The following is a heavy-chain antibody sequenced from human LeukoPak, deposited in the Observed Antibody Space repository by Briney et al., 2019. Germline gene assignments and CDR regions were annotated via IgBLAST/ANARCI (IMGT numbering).Heavy chain of an antibody. CDR1: GFTFSSYG. V-gene: IGHV3-33*01. CDR2: IWYDGSNK. J-gene: IGHJ4*02. CDR3: ARGGYCSGGSCYIDY. D-gene: IGHD2-15*01. Sequence: GGSLRLSCAASGFTFSSYGMHWVRQAPGKGLEWVAVIWYDGSNKYYADSVKGRFTIFRDNSKNTLYLQMNSLRAEDTAVYYCARGGYCSGGSCYIDYWGQGTLVTVSS.